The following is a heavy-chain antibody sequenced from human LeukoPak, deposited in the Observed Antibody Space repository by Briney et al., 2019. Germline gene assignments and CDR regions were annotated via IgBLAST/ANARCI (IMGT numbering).Heavy chain of an antibody. V-gene: IGHV1-18*01. CDR1: GYTFTSYG. Sequence: ASVTVSCKASGYTFTSYGISWVRQAPRQGLEWTGWISAYNGNTNYAQKLQGRVTMTTDTSTSTAYMELRSLRSDDTAVYYCARQDCSSTSCPTYYWGQGTLVTVSS. J-gene: IGHJ4*02. CDR3: ARQDCSSTSCPTYY. CDR2: ISAYNGNT. D-gene: IGHD2-2*01.